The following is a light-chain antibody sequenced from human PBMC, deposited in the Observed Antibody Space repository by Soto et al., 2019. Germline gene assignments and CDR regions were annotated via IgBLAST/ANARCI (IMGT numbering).Light chain of an antibody. V-gene: IGLV2-23*02. Sequence: QSALTQPASVSGSPGQSITISCTGTSSDVGSYNLVSWYQQHPGKAPKLMIYDVTKRPSALSNRFSGSKSGNTASLTISGLQAEDEGDYYCCSYAGYSTYVFGTGTKVTVL. CDR3: CSYAGYSTYV. J-gene: IGLJ1*01. CDR2: DVT. CDR1: SSDVGSYNL.